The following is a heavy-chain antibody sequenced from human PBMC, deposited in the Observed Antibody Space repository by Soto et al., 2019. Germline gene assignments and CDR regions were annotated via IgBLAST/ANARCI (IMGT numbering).Heavy chain of an antibody. J-gene: IGHJ6*02. V-gene: IGHV1-2*02. D-gene: IGHD6-19*01. CDR3: ARDQSPSSGWPGMDV. CDR2: INPSSGGT. CDR1: GYTFTDYY. Sequence: ASVKVSCKASGYTFTDYYMHWVRQAPGQGLEWMGWINPSSGGTNYAQKFQGRVTMTRDTSISTAYMELNRLRSDDTAVYYCARDQSPSSGWPGMDVWGQGTTVTVSS.